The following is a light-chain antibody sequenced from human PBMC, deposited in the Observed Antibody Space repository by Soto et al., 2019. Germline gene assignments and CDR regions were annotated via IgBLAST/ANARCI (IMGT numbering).Light chain of an antibody. J-gene: IGKJ5*01. CDR1: QSVSRY. Sequence: EIVLTQSPGTLSLSPGERATLSFRASQSVSRYLAWYQQKPGQAPRLLIYDASNRATGIPARFSGSGSGTDFTLTIRSLEPEDFAVYYCQQRSNWITFGQGTRLEI. V-gene: IGKV3-11*01. CDR3: QQRSNWIT. CDR2: DAS.